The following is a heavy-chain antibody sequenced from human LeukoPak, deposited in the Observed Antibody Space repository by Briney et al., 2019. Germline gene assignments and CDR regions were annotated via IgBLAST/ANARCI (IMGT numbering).Heavy chain of an antibody. D-gene: IGHD6-13*01. CDR1: GFTFSSYA. CDR2: VSGSGSST. CDR3: AKVRSIAAAEAIDY. Sequence: PGGSLRLSCAASGFTFSSYAMSWVRQAPGKGLEWVSAVSGSGSSTYYADSVKGRFSISRDNSKNTLYLQMNSLRAEDTAVYYCAKVRSIAAAEAIDYWGQGTLVTVSS. J-gene: IGHJ4*02. V-gene: IGHV3-23*01.